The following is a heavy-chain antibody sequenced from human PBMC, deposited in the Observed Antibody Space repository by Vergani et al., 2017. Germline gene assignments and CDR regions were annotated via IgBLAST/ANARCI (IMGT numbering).Heavy chain of an antibody. CDR3: AIVTDYYGSSCYYLDY. D-gene: IGHD3-22*01. CDR1: GYSLTELT. Sequence: QVQLVQSGSEVRKPGASVKVSCQVSGYSLTELTIHWVRQAPGKGLEWMGGFDPEHGEVTFAHHIQGRVTMTEDRSTDTAYMELSSLRPEDTALYYCAIVTDYYGSSCYYLDYWGQGTLVTVSS. V-gene: IGHV1-24*01. CDR2: FDPEHGEV. J-gene: IGHJ4*02.